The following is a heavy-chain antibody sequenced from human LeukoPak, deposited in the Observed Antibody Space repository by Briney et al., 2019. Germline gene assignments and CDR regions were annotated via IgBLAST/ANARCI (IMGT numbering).Heavy chain of an antibody. CDR2: ISAYNGNT. Sequence: ASVKVSCKASGYTYTSYGISWVRQAPGQGLEWMGWISAYNGNTNYAQKLQGRVTMTTDTSTSTAYMELRSLRSDDTAVYYCARVKRGYYYMDVWGKGTTVTVSS. CDR1: GYTYTSYG. V-gene: IGHV1-18*01. J-gene: IGHJ6*03. CDR3: ARVKRGYYYMDV.